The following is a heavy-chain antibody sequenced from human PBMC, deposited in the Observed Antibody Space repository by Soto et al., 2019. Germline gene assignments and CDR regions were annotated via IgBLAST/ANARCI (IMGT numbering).Heavy chain of an antibody. Sequence: ASVKVSCKASGYTFTSYAMHWVRQAPGQRLEWMGWINAGNGNTKYSQKFQGRVTITTDKSTSTAYMELSSLRSEDTAVYYCARDTGLLNTATWGQGTQVIVSS. V-gene: IGHV1-3*01. D-gene: IGHD2-21*02. CDR1: GYTFTSYA. CDR2: INAGNGNT. J-gene: IGHJ4*02. CDR3: ARDTGLLNTAT.